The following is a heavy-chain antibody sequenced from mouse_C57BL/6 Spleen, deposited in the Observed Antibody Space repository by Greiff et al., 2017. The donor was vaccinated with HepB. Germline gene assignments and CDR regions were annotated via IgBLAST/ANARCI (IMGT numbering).Heavy chain of an antibody. Sequence: QVQLKESGAELVRPGASVTLSCKASGYTFTDYEMHWVKQTPVHGLEWIGAIDPETGGTAYNQKFKGKAILTADKSSSTAYMELRSLTSEDSAVYYCTSLYYGSSYWYFDVWGTGTTVTVSS. V-gene: IGHV1-15*01. CDR2: IDPETGGT. CDR1: GYTFTDYE. J-gene: IGHJ1*03. CDR3: TSLYYGSSYWYFDV. D-gene: IGHD1-1*01.